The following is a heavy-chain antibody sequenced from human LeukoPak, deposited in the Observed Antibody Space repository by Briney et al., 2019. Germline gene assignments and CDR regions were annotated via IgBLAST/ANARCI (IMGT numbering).Heavy chain of an antibody. J-gene: IGHJ5*02. Sequence: GGSLRLSCAASGFTFSNAWMSWVRQAPGKGLEWVGRIKSKTDGGTTDYAAPVKGRFTISRDDSKNTLYLQMNSLKTEDTAVYYCAKSGVPAAKGRNWFDPWGQGTLVTVSS. CDR3: AKSGVPAAKGRNWFDP. V-gene: IGHV3-15*01. D-gene: IGHD2-2*01. CDR2: IKSKTDGGTT. CDR1: GFTFSNAW.